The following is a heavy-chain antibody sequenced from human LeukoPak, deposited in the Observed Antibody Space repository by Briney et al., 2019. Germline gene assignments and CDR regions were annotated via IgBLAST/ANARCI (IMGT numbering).Heavy chain of an antibody. V-gene: IGHV4-4*07. D-gene: IGHD2-2*01. CDR1: GGSISSYY. CDR2: IYTSGST. J-gene: IGHJ5*02. Sequence: NPSETLSLTCTVSGGSISSYYWSWIRQPAGKGLEWIGRIYTSGSTNYNPSLKSRVTMSVDTAKNQFSLKLSSVTAADTAVYYCARGYQLLLGDWFDPWGQGTLVTVSS. CDR3: ARGYQLLLGDWFDP.